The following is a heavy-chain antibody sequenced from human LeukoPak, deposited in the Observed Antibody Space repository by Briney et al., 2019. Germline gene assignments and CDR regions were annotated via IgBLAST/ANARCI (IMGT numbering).Heavy chain of an antibody. Sequence: GGSLRLSCAASGFTFSSYAMSWVRQAPGKGLEWVSAISGSGGSTYYADSVKGRFTISRDNSKNTLYLQMNSLRAEDTAVYYCAKAPTYYYNSSGYGGYYFDYWGQGTLVTVSS. CDR2: ISGSGGST. CDR3: AKAPTYYYNSSGYGGYYFDY. CDR1: GFTFSSYA. J-gene: IGHJ4*02. V-gene: IGHV3-23*01. D-gene: IGHD3-22*01.